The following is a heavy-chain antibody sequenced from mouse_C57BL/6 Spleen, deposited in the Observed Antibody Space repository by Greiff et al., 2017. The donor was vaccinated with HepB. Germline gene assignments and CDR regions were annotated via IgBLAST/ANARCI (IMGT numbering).Heavy chain of an antibody. Sequence: QVQLQQPGAELVRPGTSVKLSCKASGYTFTSYWMHWVKQRPGQGLEWIGVIDPSDSYTNYNQKFKGKATLTVDTSSSTAYMQLSSLTSEDSAVYYCARGGDYDDNYYAMDYWGQGTSVTVSS. CDR3: ARGGDYDDNYYAMDY. CDR2: IDPSDSYT. V-gene: IGHV1-59*01. J-gene: IGHJ4*01. D-gene: IGHD2-4*01. CDR1: GYTFTSYW.